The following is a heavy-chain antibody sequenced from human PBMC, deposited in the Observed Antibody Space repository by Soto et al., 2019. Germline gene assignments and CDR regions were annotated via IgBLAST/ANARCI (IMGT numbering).Heavy chain of an antibody. CDR3: ARVVYITSKRFLARWFDP. V-gene: IGHV4-30-4*01. J-gene: IGHJ5*02. Sequence: QVQLQESGPGLVKPSQTLSLTCTVSGGSISSGDYYWSWIRQPPGKGLEWIGYIYYSGSTYYNPSLKSRVTISVDTSKNQFSLKLNSVTAADTAVYYCARVVYITSKRFLARWFDPWGQGTLVTVSS. CDR1: GGSISSGDYY. CDR2: IYYSGST. D-gene: IGHD3-3*01.